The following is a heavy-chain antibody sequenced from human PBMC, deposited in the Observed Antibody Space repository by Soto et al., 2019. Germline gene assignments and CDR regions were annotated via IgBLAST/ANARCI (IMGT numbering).Heavy chain of an antibody. J-gene: IGHJ6*02. CDR2: IIPIFGTA. Sequence: QVQLVQSGAEVKKPGSSVKVSCKASGGTFSSYAISWVRQAPGQGLEWMGGIIPIFGTANYAQKFQGRVTITADESTSTAYVELSSLRSEDTAVYYCAIPRSIAAAGYYGMDVWGHGTTVTVSS. V-gene: IGHV1-69*12. CDR3: AIPRSIAAAGYYGMDV. CDR1: GGTFSSYA. D-gene: IGHD6-13*01.